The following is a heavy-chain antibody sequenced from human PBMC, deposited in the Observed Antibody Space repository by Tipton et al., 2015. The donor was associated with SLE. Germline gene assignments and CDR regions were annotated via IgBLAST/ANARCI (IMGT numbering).Heavy chain of an antibody. CDR1: GFSFSNYH. CDR3: ARDPLFDYGMDV. D-gene: IGHD3-10*02. J-gene: IGHJ6*02. Sequence: SLRLSCAASGFSFSNYHMSWIRQAPGKGLEWLSYMSPGGSTIYYADSVKGRFTISRDNAENSVYLQMNSLRDEDTAVYYCARDPLFDYGMDVWGQGTTVTVSS. CDR2: MSPGGSTI. V-gene: IGHV3-11*04.